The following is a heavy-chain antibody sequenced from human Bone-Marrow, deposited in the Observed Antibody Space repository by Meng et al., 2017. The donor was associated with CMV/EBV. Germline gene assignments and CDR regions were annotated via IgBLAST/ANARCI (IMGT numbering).Heavy chain of an antibody. D-gene: IGHD1-26*01. V-gene: IGHV3-23*03. J-gene: IGHJ2*01. CDR3: VKGGALRKSDL. Sequence: GESLKISCAASGFTFSDNYMSWIRQAPGKGLEWVSVIYSGGSSTYYADFVKGRVTIPRDNSKNTLYLRKTSRRAEETAVDYCVKGGALRKSDLWGRGTLVTVSS. CDR2: IYSGGSST. CDR1: GFTFSDNY.